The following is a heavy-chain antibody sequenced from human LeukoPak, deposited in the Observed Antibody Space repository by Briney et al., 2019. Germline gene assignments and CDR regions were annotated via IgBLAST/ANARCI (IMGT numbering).Heavy chain of an antibody. CDR1: GDSISSSY. Sequence: KPSETLSLTCTVSGDSISSSYWSWIRQPPGKRLEWVGYVHYTGKTNYNPSLNNRATISVDMSKNQFFLTLTSVTLADTALYYCARGYYDRSGSSNPFDSWGQGTLVTVSA. V-gene: IGHV4-59*01. J-gene: IGHJ4*02. CDR3: ARGYYDRSGSSNPFDS. CDR2: VHYTGKT. D-gene: IGHD3-22*01.